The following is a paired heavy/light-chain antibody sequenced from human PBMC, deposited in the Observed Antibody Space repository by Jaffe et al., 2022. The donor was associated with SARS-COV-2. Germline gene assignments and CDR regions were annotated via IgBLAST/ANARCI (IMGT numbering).Light chain of an antibody. CDR2: GAS. Sequence: DIQMTQSPSSLSASVGDRVTITCRASQSISRSLNWYQQKPGKVPKLLIYGASTLQSGVPSRFSGSGSGTDFTLTISSLQPEDFGTYYCQQSYSIPWTFGQGTKVEIK. J-gene: IGKJ1*01. CDR3: QQSYSIPWT. V-gene: IGKV1-39*01. CDR1: QSISRS.
Heavy chain of an antibody. CDR3: ATLTMIGGVTWYFDL. D-gene: IGHD3-10*01. J-gene: IGHJ2*01. V-gene: IGHV3-7*01. CDR1: GFTFSSYW. Sequence: EVQLVESGGGLVQPGGSLSLSCTASGFTFSSYWMSWVRQAPRKGLEWVANIKEDGSAKYYMDSVRGRFTISRDSAKNSLFLQMNSLRAEDTAIYYCATLTMIGGVTWYFDLWGRGTLVTVSS. CDR2: IKEDGSAK.